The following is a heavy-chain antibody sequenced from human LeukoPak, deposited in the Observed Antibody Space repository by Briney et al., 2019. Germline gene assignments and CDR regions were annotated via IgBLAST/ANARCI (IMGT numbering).Heavy chain of an antibody. Sequence: GGSLRLSCAASGFTFSSYGMHWVRQAPGKGLEWVAVIWYDGSNKYYADSVKGRFTISRDNSKNTLYLQMNSLRAEDTAVYYCGREPMFGEYMYYFDYWGQGTLVTVSS. J-gene: IGHJ4*02. V-gene: IGHV3-33*01. CDR1: GFTFSSYG. D-gene: IGHD3-10*02. CDR2: IWYDGSNK. CDR3: GREPMFGEYMYYFDY.